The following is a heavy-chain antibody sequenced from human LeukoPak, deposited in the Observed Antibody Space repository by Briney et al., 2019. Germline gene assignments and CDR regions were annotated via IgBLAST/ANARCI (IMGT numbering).Heavy chain of an antibody. CDR1: GYRLTNNW. CDR3: ARGSSYYDSSGYYGYYFDY. D-gene: IGHD3-22*01. J-gene: IGHJ4*02. Sequence: GESLKISCKVSGYRLTNNWIGWVRQVPGKGLEWMGIIYPGYSDTRYSPSFQGQVTISVDKSISTAYLQWSSLKASDTAMYYCARGSSYYDSSGYYGYYFDYWGQGTLVTVSS. CDR2: IYPGYSDT. V-gene: IGHV5-51*01.